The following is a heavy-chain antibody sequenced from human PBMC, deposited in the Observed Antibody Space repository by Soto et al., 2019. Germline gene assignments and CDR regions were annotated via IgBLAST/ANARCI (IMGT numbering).Heavy chain of an antibody. V-gene: IGHV2-70*11. CDR1: GFSLSTSGMC. Sequence: SGPTLVNPTQTLTLTCTFSGFSLSTSGMCVSWIRQPPGKALEWLARIDWDDDKYYSTSLKTRLTISKDTSKNQVVLTMTNMDPVDTATYYCARNHFDYCDLYFFDYWGQGTLVTVS. J-gene: IGHJ4*02. CDR2: IDWDDDK. D-gene: IGHD4-17*01. CDR3: ARNHFDYCDLYFFDY.